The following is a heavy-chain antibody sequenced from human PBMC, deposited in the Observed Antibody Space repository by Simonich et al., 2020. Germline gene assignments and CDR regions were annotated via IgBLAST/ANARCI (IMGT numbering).Heavy chain of an antibody. CDR2: ISSSSRTI. CDR3: ARDSSYYAFDI. CDR1: GFTFSSYS. V-gene: IGHV3-48*01. D-gene: IGHD5-12*01. Sequence: EVQLVESGGGLVQPGGSLRLSCAASGFTFSSYSMNWVRQAPGKGLEWVSYISSSSRTIYYADAVKGRLTISRDNAKNSLYLQMNSLRAEDTAVYYCARDSSYYAFDIWGQGTMVTVSS. J-gene: IGHJ3*02.